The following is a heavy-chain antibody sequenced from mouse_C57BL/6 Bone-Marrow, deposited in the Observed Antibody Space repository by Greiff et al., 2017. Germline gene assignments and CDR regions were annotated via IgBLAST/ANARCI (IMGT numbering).Heavy chain of an antibody. CDR1: GYTFTDYN. V-gene: IGHV1-18*01. CDR3: ARVEYGSTNFDY. Sequence: VQLQQSGPELVKPGASVKIPCKASGYTFTDYNMDWVKQSHGKSLEWIGDINPNNGGTIYNQKFKGKATLTVDKSSSTAYMELRSLTSEDTAVYYCARVEYGSTNFDYWGQGTTLTVSS. J-gene: IGHJ2*01. CDR2: INPNNGGT. D-gene: IGHD1-1*01.